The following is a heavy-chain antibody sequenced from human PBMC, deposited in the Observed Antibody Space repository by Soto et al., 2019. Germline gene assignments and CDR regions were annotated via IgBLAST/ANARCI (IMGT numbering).Heavy chain of an antibody. CDR2: IYYSGST. D-gene: IGHD3-3*01. V-gene: IGHV4-39*01. CDR3: ARHRVYDFWSTNWFDP. J-gene: IGHJ5*02. CDR1: GGSISSSSYY. Sequence: PSETLSLTCTVSGGSISSSSYYWGWIRQPPGKGLEWIGSIYYSGSTYYNPSLKSRVTISVDTSKNQFSLKLSSVTAADTAVYYCARHRVYDFWSTNWFDPWGQGTLVTVSS.